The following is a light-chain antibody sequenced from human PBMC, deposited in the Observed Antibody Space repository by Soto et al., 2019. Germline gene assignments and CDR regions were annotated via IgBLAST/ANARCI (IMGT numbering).Light chain of an antibody. Sequence: QSVLTQPASVSGSPGQSITISCTGTSXDVGGYNYVSWYQQHPGKAPKLMIYEVSNRPSGVSNRFSGSKSGNTASLTISGLQAEDEADYYCSSYTRSSTRVFGTGTKVTVL. CDR3: SSYTRSSTRV. CDR2: EVS. CDR1: SXDVGGYNY. J-gene: IGLJ1*01. V-gene: IGLV2-14*01.